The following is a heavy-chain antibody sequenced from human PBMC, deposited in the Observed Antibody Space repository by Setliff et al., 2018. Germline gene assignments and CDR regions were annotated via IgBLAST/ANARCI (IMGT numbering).Heavy chain of an antibody. CDR2: ISSSGSLI. D-gene: IGHD6-13*01. CDR1: GSTFSDYY. CDR3: ARLPAAGSIKRRNYHYYMDV. V-gene: IGHV3-11*01. Sequence: GGSLRLSCATSGSTFSDYYMSWRHKTPGKGLEWVAYISSSGSLIYYADPVKGRFTISRDNSKNTLYLQMNSLRAEDTSLYYCARLPAAGSIKRRNYHYYMDVWGKGTTVTVSS. J-gene: IGHJ6*03.